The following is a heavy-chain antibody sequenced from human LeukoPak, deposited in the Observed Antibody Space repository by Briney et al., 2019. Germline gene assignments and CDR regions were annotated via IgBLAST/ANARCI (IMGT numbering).Heavy chain of an antibody. CDR1: GGSISSYY. V-gene: IGHV4-59*12. CDR3: ARDQEAVYSYGYWAWDY. Sequence: SETLSLTCTVSGGSISSYYWSWIRQPPGKGLEWIGCIYYSGSTNYNPSLKSRVTISVDTSKNQFSLKLSSVTAADTAVYYCARDQEAVYSYGYWAWDYWGQGTLVTVSS. J-gene: IGHJ4*02. D-gene: IGHD5-18*01. CDR2: IYYSGST.